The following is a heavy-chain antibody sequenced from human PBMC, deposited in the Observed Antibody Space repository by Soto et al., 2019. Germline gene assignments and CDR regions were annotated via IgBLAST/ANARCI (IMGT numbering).Heavy chain of an antibody. CDR2: IYSADHT. J-gene: IGHJ4*02. CDR3: AISGAGYYIV. V-gene: IGHV3-53*01. CDR1: GFTVSSNY. Sequence: EVQLVESGGGLIQPGGSLRLSCAASGFTVSSNYMSWVRQAPGKGLQWVSVIYSADHTYYADSVKGRFTISRDNSKNTLYLQMISLRAEDTAVYYCAISGAGYYIVWGQGTLVTVSS. D-gene: IGHD2-8*01.